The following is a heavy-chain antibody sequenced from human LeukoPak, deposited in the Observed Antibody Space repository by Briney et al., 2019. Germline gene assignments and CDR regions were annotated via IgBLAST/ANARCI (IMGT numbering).Heavy chain of an antibody. CDR1: GFTFSSYS. D-gene: IGHD6-13*01. CDR2: ISSSSSYI. V-gene: IGHV3-21*01. CDR3: ARDLYSSSSPPLDY. Sequence: GGSLRLSCAASGFTFSSYSMNWVRQAPGKGLEWVSSISSSSSYIYYADSMKGRFTISRDSAKNSLYLQMNSLRAEDTAAYYCARDLYSSSSPPLDYWGQGTLVTVSS. J-gene: IGHJ4*02.